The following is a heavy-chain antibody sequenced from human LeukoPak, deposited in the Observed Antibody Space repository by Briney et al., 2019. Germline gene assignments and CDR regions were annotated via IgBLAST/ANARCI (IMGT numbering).Heavy chain of an antibody. V-gene: IGHV3-53*05. CDR2: IYSGGST. D-gene: IGHD6-19*01. CDR1: GFTVSSNY. J-gene: IGHJ4*02. Sequence: GGSLRLSCAASGFTVSSNYMSWVRQAPGKGLEWVSVIYSGGSTYYADSVKGRFTISRDNSKNTLYLQMNSLRTEDTALYYCAKVAVAGTRGYYFDYWGQGTLVTVSS. CDR3: AKVAVAGTRGYYFDY.